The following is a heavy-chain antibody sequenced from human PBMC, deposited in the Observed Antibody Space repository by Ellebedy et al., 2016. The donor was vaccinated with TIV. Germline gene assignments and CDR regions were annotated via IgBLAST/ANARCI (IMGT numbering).Heavy chain of an antibody. CDR3: ARVSAAPRGVDY. CDR1: GGSISSSSYY. Sequence: SETLSLTXTVSGGSISSSSYYWGWIRQPPGKGLEWIGSIYYSGSTYYNPSLKSRVTISVDTSKNQFSLKLSSVTAADTAVYYCARVSAAPRGVDYWGQGTLVTVSS. CDR2: IYYSGST. J-gene: IGHJ4*02. V-gene: IGHV4-39*07. D-gene: IGHD6-13*01.